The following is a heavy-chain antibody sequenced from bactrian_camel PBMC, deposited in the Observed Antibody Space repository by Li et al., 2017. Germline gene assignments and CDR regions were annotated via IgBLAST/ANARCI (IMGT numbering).Heavy chain of an antibody. CDR1: GFDIQGVG. J-gene: IGHJ4*01. CDR2: INGVGHNS. CDR3: AANYVWFGDGTLIKGFRY. V-gene: IGHV3S40*01. Sequence: QLVESGGDLVQPGGSLRLSCVASGFDIQGVGMTWVRQAPGKGLEWVANINGVGHNSYYADSVKGRFTIARDNAKNTVYLEMHNVSPEDTAMYYCAANYVWFGDGTLIKGFRYWGQGTQVTVS. D-gene: IGHD1*01.